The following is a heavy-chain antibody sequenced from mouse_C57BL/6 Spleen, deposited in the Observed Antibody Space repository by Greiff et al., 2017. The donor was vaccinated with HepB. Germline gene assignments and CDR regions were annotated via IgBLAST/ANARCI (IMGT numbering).Heavy chain of an antibody. CDR3: ARHLSATVVATDWYFDV. Sequence: EVQLVESGGGLVKPGGSLKLSCAASGFTFSSYNMYWVRQTPEKRLEWVATISGGGVNTYYTDSVKGRFTISRDKAKNTLYLQMSSLRSEDKAMYYCARHLSATVVATDWYFDVWGTGTTVTVSS. CDR1: GFTFSSYN. J-gene: IGHJ1*03. CDR2: ISGGGVNT. V-gene: IGHV5-9*04. D-gene: IGHD1-1*01.